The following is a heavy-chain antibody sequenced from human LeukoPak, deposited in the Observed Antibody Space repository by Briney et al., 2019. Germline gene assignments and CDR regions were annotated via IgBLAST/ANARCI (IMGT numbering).Heavy chain of an antibody. CDR3: AKCHSSSWYYYYYYMDV. J-gene: IGHJ6*03. CDR2: ISSSGDIT. Sequence: GGSLRLSCAASGFTFTDHYMSWVRQAPGKGLEWVSYISSSGDITYYADSVKGRFTVSRDNAKNSLYLQMNSLRAEDTAVYYCAKCHSSSWYYYYYYMDVWGKGTTVTVSS. D-gene: IGHD6-13*01. CDR1: GFTFTDHY. V-gene: IGHV3-11*01.